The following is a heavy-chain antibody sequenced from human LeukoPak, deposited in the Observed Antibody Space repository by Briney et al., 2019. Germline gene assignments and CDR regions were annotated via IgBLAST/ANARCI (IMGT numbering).Heavy chain of an antibody. J-gene: IGHJ4*02. V-gene: IGHV3-30*18. CDR2: ISYDGSNK. CDR3: AKGHSSGYFDY. CDR1: GFTFDDYA. D-gene: IGHD3-22*01. Sequence: PGRSLRLSCAASGFTFDDYAMHWVRQAPGKGLEWVAVISYDGSNKYYADSVKGRFTISRDNSKNTLYLQMNSLRAEDTAVYYCAKGHSSGYFDYWGQGTLVTVSS.